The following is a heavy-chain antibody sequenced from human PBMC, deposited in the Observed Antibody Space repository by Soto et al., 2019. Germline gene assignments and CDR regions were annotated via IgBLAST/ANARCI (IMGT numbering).Heavy chain of an antibody. CDR1: GFTFSSYA. D-gene: IGHD1-26*01. Sequence: EVQLLESGGGLVQPGGSLRLSCAASGFTFSSYAMSWVRQAPGKGLEWVSVISGSGGSTYYADSVKGRFTISRDNSKNPLYLQVNSLTAEEPAVYYCAKPERIVGATTTGDYWGQGTLVTVSS. CDR2: ISGSGGST. CDR3: AKPERIVGATTTGDY. V-gene: IGHV3-23*01. J-gene: IGHJ4*02.